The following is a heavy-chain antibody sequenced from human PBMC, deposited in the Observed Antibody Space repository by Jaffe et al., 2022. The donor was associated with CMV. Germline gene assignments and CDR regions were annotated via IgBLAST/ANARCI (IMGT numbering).Heavy chain of an antibody. CDR1: GFTFSNFE. CDR3: TRRLFDY. CDR2: ISTTGSTI. V-gene: IGHV3-48*03. Sequence: EVQLVESGGNLVQPGGSLRLSCAASGFTFSNFEMNWVRQAPGKGLEWISYISTTGSTIYYADSVRGRFTISRDNAKNSLYLQMNSLRGEDTALYYCTRRLFDYWGRGTLVSVSS. J-gene: IGHJ4*02.